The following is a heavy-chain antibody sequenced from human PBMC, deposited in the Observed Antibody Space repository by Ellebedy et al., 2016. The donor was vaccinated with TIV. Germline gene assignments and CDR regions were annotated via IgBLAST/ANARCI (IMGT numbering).Heavy chain of an antibody. CDR1: GYTFTTFA. CDR2: INIADANT. D-gene: IGHD2-15*01. Sequence: AASVKVSCKTSGYTFTTFAVHWVRQAPGHSPEWMGWINIADANTKYSQKFQGRVTFTRDISATTVYMHLSSLRFDDSAVYYCARDPLGYCSGGSCTNNWFDPWGQGTLVTVSS. V-gene: IGHV1-3*04. J-gene: IGHJ5*02. CDR3: ARDPLGYCSGGSCTNNWFDP.